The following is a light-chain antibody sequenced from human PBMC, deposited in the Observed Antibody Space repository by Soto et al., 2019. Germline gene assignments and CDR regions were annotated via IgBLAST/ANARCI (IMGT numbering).Light chain of an antibody. CDR1: QSISTF. CDR2: GAS. CDR3: QQCFSTPLLT. J-gene: IGKJ4*01. V-gene: IGKV1-39*01. Sequence: DIQMTQSPSSLSASVGDRVTITCRASQSISTFLNWYQQKPVKAPKLLIYGASNLESGVPSTFSGSGSGTDFTLTISSLQPEDFATYYCQQCFSTPLLTFGGGTKVEIK.